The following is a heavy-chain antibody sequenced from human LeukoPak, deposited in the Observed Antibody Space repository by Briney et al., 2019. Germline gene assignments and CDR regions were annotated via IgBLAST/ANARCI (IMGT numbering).Heavy chain of an antibody. Sequence: PGRSLRLSCAASGFTFSSYGMHWVRQAPGKGLEWVAVIWYDGSNKYYADSVNGRFTISRDNSKNTLYLQMNSLRAEDTAVYYCAKGYSSGWYAFAFDIWGQGTMVTVSS. D-gene: IGHD6-19*01. J-gene: IGHJ3*02. CDR2: IWYDGSNK. V-gene: IGHV3-33*06. CDR1: GFTFSSYG. CDR3: AKGYSSGWYAFAFDI.